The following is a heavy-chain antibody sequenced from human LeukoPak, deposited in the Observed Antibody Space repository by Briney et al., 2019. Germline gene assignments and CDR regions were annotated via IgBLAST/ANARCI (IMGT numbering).Heavy chain of an antibody. CDR2: IYHSGST. V-gene: IGHV4-4*02. CDR3: ASSGDTAMATFDY. D-gene: IGHD5-18*01. J-gene: IGHJ4*02. CDR1: GGSISSSNW. Sequence: SGTLSLTCAVSGGSISSSNWWSWVRQPPGKGLEWIGEIYHSGSTNYNPSLKSRVTISVDKSKNQFSLKLSSVTAADTAVYYCASSGDTAMATFDYWGQGTLVTVSS.